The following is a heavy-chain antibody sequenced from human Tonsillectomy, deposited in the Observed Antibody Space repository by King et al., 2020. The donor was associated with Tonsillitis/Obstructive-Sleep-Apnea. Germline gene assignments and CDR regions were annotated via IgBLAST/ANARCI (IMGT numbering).Heavy chain of an antibody. D-gene: IGHD3-16*01. V-gene: IGHV4-39*01. J-gene: IGHJ5*02. CDR3: VRPTEGLVGASWFDP. CDR1: GGSISSSSYY. CDR2: IYYSGST. Sequence: QLQESGPGLVKPSETLSLTCTVSGGSISSSSYYWGWIRQPPGKGLEWIGSIYYSGSTYYNPSLKSRVTISVDTSKNQFSLKLSSVTAADTAVYYCVRPTEGLVGASWFDPWGQGTLVTVSS.